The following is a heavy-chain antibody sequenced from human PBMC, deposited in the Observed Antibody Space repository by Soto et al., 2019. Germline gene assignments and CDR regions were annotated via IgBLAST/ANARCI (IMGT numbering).Heavy chain of an antibody. Sequence: GASVKVSCKASGYTFTSYGISWVRQAPGQGLEWMGWISAYNGNTNYAQKLQGRVTMTTDTSTSTAYMELRSLRSDDTAVYYCARHRTYYDLWSGYFHYYYYYGMDVWGQGTTVTVSS. D-gene: IGHD3-3*01. CDR3: ARHRTYYDLWSGYFHYYYYYGMDV. CDR2: ISAYNGNT. CDR1: GYTFTSYG. V-gene: IGHV1-18*04. J-gene: IGHJ6*02.